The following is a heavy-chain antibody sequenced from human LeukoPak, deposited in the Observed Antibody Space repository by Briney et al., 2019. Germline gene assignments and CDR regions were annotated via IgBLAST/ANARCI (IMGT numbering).Heavy chain of an antibody. J-gene: IGHJ5*02. V-gene: IGHV4-59*01. CDR2: IYYSGST. CDR3: ARTNSENYDILTGYSNWFDP. Sequence: SETLSLTCTVSGGSISSYYWSWTRQPPGKGLEWIGYIYYSGSTNYNPSLKSRVTISVDTSKNQFSLKLSSVTAADTAVYYCARTNSENYDILTGYSNWFDPWGQGTLVTVSS. CDR1: GGSISSYY. D-gene: IGHD3-9*01.